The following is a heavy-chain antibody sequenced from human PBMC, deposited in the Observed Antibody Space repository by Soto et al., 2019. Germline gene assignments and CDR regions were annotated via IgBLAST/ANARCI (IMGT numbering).Heavy chain of an antibody. V-gene: IGHV4-31*03. CDR3: ARKDSGYADYMDV. D-gene: IGHD5-12*01. CDR2: IYYSGGT. Sequence: QVQLQESGPGLVKPSQTLSLTCTVSGGSISRGGYYWSWIRQHPGKGLEWIGYIYYSGGTYYNPSLKSRVTIPVDTSENQFSLRLSSVPAADTAVYYCARKDSGYADYMDVWGKGTTVTVSS. J-gene: IGHJ6*03. CDR1: GGSISRGGYY.